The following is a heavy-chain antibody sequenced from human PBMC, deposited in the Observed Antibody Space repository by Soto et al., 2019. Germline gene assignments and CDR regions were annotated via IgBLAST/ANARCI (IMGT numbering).Heavy chain of an antibody. J-gene: IGHJ3*02. D-gene: IGHD3-22*01. CDR1: GGSISSYY. CDR3: AGVSRAYYDSSSRAFDI. Sequence: PSETLSLTCTVSGGSISSYYWSWIRQPPGKGLEWIGYIYYSGSTNYNPSLKSRVTISVDTSKNQFSLKLSSVTAADTAVYYCAGVSRAYYDSSSRAFDIWGQGTMVTVSS. V-gene: IGHV4-59*01. CDR2: IYYSGST.